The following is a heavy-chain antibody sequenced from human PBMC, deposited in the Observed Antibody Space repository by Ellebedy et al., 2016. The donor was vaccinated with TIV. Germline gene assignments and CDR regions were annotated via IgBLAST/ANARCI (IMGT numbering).Heavy chain of an antibody. Sequence: GESLKISCAASGFTFSSYSMNWVRQAPGKGLEWVSSISSDSSYIYYADSVKGRFTISRDNAKNSLYLQLNNLRPEDTAIYHCVKGGWLDFWGPGTLVTVSS. J-gene: IGHJ4*01. V-gene: IGHV3-21*04. CDR1: GFTFSSYS. D-gene: IGHD6-19*01. CDR3: VKGGWLDF. CDR2: ISSDSSYI.